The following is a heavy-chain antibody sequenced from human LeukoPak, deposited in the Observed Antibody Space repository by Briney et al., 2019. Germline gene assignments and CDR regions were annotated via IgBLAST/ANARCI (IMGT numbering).Heavy chain of an antibody. D-gene: IGHD2-15*01. V-gene: IGHV7-4-1*02. J-gene: IGHJ4*02. Sequence: GASVKVSCKASGYTFTTYAMNWVRQAPGQGLEWMGWINTKTGNPTYAQGFTGRFVFSLDTSASTAYLQISSLKAEETAVYYCASSYCSGGHCYPQQKGYYFDFWGQGTLVTVSS. CDR3: ASSYCSGGHCYPQQKGYYFDF. CDR1: GYTFTTYA. CDR2: INTKTGNP.